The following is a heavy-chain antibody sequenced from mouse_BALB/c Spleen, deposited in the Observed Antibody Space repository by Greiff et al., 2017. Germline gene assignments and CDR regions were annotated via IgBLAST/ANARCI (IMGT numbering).Heavy chain of an antibody. J-gene: IGHJ4*01. CDR3: ARQEEKYGMDY. V-gene: IGHV5-6*01. CDR2: ISSGGSYT. Sequence: EVQLVESGGDLVTPGGSLKLSCAASGFTFSSYGMSWVRQTPDKRLEWVATISSGGSYTYYPDSVNGRFTISRDNAKNTLYLQMSSLKSEDTAMYYCARQEEKYGMDYWGQGTSVTVSA. CDR1: GFTFSSYG. D-gene: IGHD2-10*02.